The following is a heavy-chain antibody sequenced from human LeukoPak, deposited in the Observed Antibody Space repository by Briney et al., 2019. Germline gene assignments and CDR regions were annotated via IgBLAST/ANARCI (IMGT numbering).Heavy chain of an antibody. CDR2: ISSSGST. V-gene: IGHV4-61*02. CDR3: ARGPYSYDSSGAFDI. CDR1: GDSISSGDYY. D-gene: IGHD3-22*01. Sequence: SETLSLTCTVSGDSISSGDYYWSWIRQPAGKGLEWIGRISSSGSTNYNPSLKSRVIISVDTSKNQFSLKLSSVTAADTAVCFCARGPYSYDSSGAFDIWGQGTMVTVSS. J-gene: IGHJ3*02.